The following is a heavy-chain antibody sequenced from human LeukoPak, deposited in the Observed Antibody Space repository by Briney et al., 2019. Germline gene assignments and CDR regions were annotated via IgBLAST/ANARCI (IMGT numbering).Heavy chain of an antibody. V-gene: IGHV1-2*02. D-gene: IGHD2-2*01. CDR1: GYTFTSYD. CDR2: INPNSGGT. Sequence: ASVKVSCKASGYTFTSYDINWVRQATGQGLEWMGWINPNSGGTNYAQKFQGRVTMTRDTSISTAYMELSRLRSDDTAVYYCASSIVVVPAAMRYYYYGMDVWGQGTTVTVSS. J-gene: IGHJ6*02. CDR3: ASSIVVVPAAMRYYYYGMDV.